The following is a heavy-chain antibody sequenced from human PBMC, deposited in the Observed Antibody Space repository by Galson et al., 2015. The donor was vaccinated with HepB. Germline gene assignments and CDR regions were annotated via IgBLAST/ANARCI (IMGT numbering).Heavy chain of an antibody. Sequence: SLRLSCAASGFTFSNYGMHWVRQAPGKGLEWVAVISYDGSNKYYADSVKGRFTISRDNSKNTLYLQMNSLRAEDTAVYYCATDCSGGSCSTREIFGDAFDIWGQGTMVTVSS. CDR3: ATDCSGGSCSTREIFGDAFDI. CDR2: ISYDGSNK. CDR1: GFTFSNYG. J-gene: IGHJ3*02. V-gene: IGHV3-30*03. D-gene: IGHD2-15*01.